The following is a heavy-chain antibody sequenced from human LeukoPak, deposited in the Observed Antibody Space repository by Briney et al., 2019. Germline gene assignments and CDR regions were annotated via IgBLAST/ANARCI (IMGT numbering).Heavy chain of an antibody. CDR2: IYYSGRT. D-gene: IGHD4-23*01. CDR1: GGSFSGYY. V-gene: IGHV4-34*01. CDR3: ARHSVTPLVTPFDF. J-gene: IGHJ4*02. Sequence: SETLSLTCAVYGGSFSGYYWSWIRQPPEKGLEWIGAIYYSGRTYYNPSLKSRITISVDTSKSQFSLKLSSVTAADTAVYYCARHSVTPLVTPFDFWGQGTLVTVSS.